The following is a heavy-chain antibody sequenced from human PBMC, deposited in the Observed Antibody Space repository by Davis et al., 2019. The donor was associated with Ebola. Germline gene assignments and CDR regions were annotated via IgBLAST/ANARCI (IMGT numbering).Heavy chain of an antibody. D-gene: IGHD3-10*01. V-gene: IGHV3-33*08. CDR2: IWYDGSNK. Sequence: GESLKISCAASGFTFSSYGMYWVRQAPGKGLEWVAVIWYDGSNKYYADSVKGRFTISRDNSKNTLYLQMNSLRAEDTAVYYCARGGTMVRGVIVDYYYYGMDVWGKGTTVTVSS. J-gene: IGHJ6*04. CDR3: ARGGTMVRGVIVDYYYYGMDV. CDR1: GFTFSSYG.